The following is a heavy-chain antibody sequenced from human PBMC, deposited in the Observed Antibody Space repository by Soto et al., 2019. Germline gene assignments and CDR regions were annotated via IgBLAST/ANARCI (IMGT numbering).Heavy chain of an antibody. CDR2: IKHRGESYTA. J-gene: IGHJ5*02. Sequence: EVQLVESGGGLVQPGGSLRLSCAASGFTFSDHYMDWVRQATGKGLEWVAQIKHRGESYTAEYAASVRGRVTVSRDDSKSSVYLEMNGLRTDDTAVYYCADVGSGIPLGQGTLVTVSS. D-gene: IGHD3-10*01. V-gene: IGHV3-72*01. CDR1: GFTFSDHY. CDR3: ADVGSGIP.